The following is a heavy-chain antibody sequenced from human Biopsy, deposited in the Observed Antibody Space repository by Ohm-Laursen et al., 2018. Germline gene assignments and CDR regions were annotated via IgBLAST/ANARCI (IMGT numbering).Heavy chain of an antibody. CDR2: FDREERKT. CDR1: GYTLTELS. J-gene: IGHJ4*02. D-gene: IGHD3-10*01. V-gene: IGHV1-24*01. Sequence: ASVKVSSKVSGYTLTELSIHWVRQTGGKGLEWMGGFDREERKTVYAEKFQGRVTMTEDTSTDTVYMEVTSLRSDDTAVYYCATGPYYDTRFYYNVRPFDFWGQGTLVTVSS. CDR3: ATGPYYDTRFYYNVRPFDF.